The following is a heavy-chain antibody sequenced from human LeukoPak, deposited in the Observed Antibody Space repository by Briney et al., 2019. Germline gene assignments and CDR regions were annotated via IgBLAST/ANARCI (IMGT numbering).Heavy chain of an antibody. V-gene: IGHV3-30-3*01. CDR1: GFTFSSYA. Sequence: HPGGSLRLSCAASGFTFSSYAMHWVRQAPGKGLEWVAVISYDGSNKYYADSVKGRFTISRDNSKNTLYLQMNSLRAEDTAVYYCARDAESIAAAGGVFDIWGQGTMVTVSS. D-gene: IGHD6-13*01. CDR3: ARDAESIAAAGGVFDI. CDR2: ISYDGSNK. J-gene: IGHJ3*02.